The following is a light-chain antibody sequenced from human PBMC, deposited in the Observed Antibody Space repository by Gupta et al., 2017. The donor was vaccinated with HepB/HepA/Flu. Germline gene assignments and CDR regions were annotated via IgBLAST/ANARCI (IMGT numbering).Light chain of an antibody. CDR2: DVS. J-gene: IGKJ4*01. Sequence: ELVLTQSPATLSLSPGDTATLSCRASQSVGNYLAWYQQRPGQAPRPLIYDVSQRATGMPARFSGSGFGTDFTLTISSLEPEDFAIYYCQQRDNWPLTFGGGTKMDIK. V-gene: IGKV3-11*01. CDR1: QSVGNY. CDR3: QQRDNWPLT.